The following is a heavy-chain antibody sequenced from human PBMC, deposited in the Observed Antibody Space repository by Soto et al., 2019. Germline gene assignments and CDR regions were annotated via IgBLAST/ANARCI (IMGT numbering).Heavy chain of an antibody. Sequence: KPSETLSLTCTVSGGSVSSGSYYWSWIRQPPGKGLEWIGYIYYSGSTNYNPSLKSRVTISVDTSKNQFSLKLSSVTAADTAVYYCATEGVRPYHYYYYGMDVWGQGTTVTVSS. D-gene: IGHD6-6*01. CDR3: ATEGVRPYHYYYYGMDV. J-gene: IGHJ6*02. CDR2: IYYSGST. CDR1: GGSVSSGSYY. V-gene: IGHV4-61*01.